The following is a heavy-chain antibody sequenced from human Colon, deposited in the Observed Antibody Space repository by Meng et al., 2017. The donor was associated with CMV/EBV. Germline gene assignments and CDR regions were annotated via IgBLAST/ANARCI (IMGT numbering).Heavy chain of an antibody. D-gene: IGHD2-15*01. CDR2: IYPTDSNT. Sequence: KVSCKGSGYSFSSYWIAWMRQMPGKGLEWMGIIYPTDSNTKYSPSFHGQVTISVDRSINTAYLQWSSLKASDTAVYFCARHAGGSNPLDFWGQGTLVTVSS. CDR3: ARHAGGSNPLDF. V-gene: IGHV5-51*01. CDR1: GYSFSSYW. J-gene: IGHJ4*02.